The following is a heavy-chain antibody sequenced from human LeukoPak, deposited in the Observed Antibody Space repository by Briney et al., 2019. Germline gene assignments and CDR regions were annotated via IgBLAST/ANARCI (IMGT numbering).Heavy chain of an antibody. CDR1: GFTFSSYA. D-gene: IGHD3-3*01. V-gene: IGHV3-23*01. CDR3: AKDYDFWSGPPGHDAFDI. CDR2: ISGSGGST. Sequence: PGGSLRLSCAASGFTFSSYAMSWVRQAPGKGLEWVSAISGSGGSTYYADSVKVRFTISRDNSKNTLYLQMNSLRAEDTAVYYCAKDYDFWSGPPGHDAFDIWGQGTMVTVSS. J-gene: IGHJ3*02.